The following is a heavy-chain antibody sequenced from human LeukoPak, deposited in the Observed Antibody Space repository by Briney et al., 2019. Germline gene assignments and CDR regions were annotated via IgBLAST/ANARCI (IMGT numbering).Heavy chain of an antibody. Sequence: ASVKVSCKLSGHTLTDLSTHWVRQAPGRGLEWMGGIDPEDGETIYAQKFQGRVTMTEDTSTDTAYMELSSLRSEDTAVYYCATGGIYSLLDYWGQGTLVTVSS. D-gene: IGHD1-26*01. V-gene: IGHV1-24*01. CDR2: IDPEDGET. CDR1: GHTLTDLS. J-gene: IGHJ4*02. CDR3: ATGGIYSLLDY.